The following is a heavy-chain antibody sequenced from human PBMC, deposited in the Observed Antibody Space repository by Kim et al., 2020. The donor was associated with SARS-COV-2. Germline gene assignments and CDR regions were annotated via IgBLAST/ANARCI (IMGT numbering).Heavy chain of an antibody. CDR3: ARTGYYGYLRNAFDI. Sequence: GGSLRLSCAASGFTFSTYTVHWVRQAPGKGLEWVAVIWIDESDKYYADSVKGRFTISRDNSKNTLYLQMNSLRAEDTAVYYCARTGYYGYLRNAFDIWGQGTMVTVSS. V-gene: IGHV3-33*01. CDR2: IWIDESDK. J-gene: IGHJ3*02. CDR1: GFTFSTYT. D-gene: IGHD3-16*01.